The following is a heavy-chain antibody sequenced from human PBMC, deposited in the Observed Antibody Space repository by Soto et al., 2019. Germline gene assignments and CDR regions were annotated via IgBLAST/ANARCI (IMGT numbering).Heavy chain of an antibody. Sequence: GGSLRLSCTASRLTFTSYAIHWVRQAPGKGLEWVSVISEDGGNKYFAESVRGRFLISRDYSKNTVYLQMNSLRPEDTAVYFCARRLTTTVSALGYWGQGTLVTVSS. J-gene: IGHJ4*02. D-gene: IGHD4-4*01. CDR1: RLTFTSYA. CDR2: ISEDGGNK. V-gene: IGHV3-30-3*01. CDR3: ARRLTTTVSALGY.